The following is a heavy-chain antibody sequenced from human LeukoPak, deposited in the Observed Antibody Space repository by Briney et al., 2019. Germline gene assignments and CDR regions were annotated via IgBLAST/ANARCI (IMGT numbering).Heavy chain of an antibody. Sequence: ASVKVSCKASGYTFTSYDINWVRQATGQGLEWVGWMNPNSGNTGYAQKFQGRVTMTRNTSISTAYMELSSLRSEDTAVYYCARGGVYCSGGSCYLIDYWGQGTLVTVSS. V-gene: IGHV1-8*01. J-gene: IGHJ4*02. CDR1: GYTFTSYD. D-gene: IGHD2-15*01. CDR2: MNPNSGNT. CDR3: ARGGVYCSGGSCYLIDY.